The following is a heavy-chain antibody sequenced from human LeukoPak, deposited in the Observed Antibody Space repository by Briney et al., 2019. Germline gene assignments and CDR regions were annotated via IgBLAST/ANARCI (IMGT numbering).Heavy chain of an antibody. V-gene: IGHV1-69*05. CDR1: GGTFSSYA. Sequence: SVKVSCKASGGTFSSYAISWVRQAPGQGLEWTGGIIPIFGTANYAQKFQGRLTITTDGSTSTAYMELSSLRSEDTAVYYCARSYGSGSYYPFDYWGQGTLVTVSS. J-gene: IGHJ4*02. CDR3: ARSYGSGSYYPFDY. CDR2: IIPIFGTA. D-gene: IGHD3-10*01.